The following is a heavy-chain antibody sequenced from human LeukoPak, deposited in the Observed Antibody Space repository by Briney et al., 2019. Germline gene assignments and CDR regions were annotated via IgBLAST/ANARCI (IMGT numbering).Heavy chain of an antibody. CDR1: GGSMSNYY. Sequence: SETLSLTCTVSGGSMSNYYWSWIRQPPGKGMEWIGYIYDSGCGSTNYNPSLKSRVTISVDTSENQFSLRLSSVTAADTAVYYCARHDERIQLWFGIFDYWGQGTLVTVSS. CDR3: ARHDERIQLWFGIFDY. J-gene: IGHJ4*02. V-gene: IGHV4-59*08. CDR2: IYDSGCGST. D-gene: IGHD5-18*01.